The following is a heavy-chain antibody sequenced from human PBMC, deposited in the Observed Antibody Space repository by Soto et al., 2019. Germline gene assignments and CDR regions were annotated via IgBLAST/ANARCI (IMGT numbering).Heavy chain of an antibody. CDR1: GYSFTSYW. CDR3: GVSGIALYTSGMDV. Sequence: GESLKISCKGSGYSFTSYWISWVRQMPGKGLEWMGRIDPSDSYTNYSPSFQGHVTISADKSISTAYLQWSSLKASDTAMYYCGVSGIALYTSGMDVWGKGPRVTFPS. CDR2: IDPSDSYT. J-gene: IGHJ6*04. V-gene: IGHV5-10-1*01. D-gene: IGHD6-13*01.